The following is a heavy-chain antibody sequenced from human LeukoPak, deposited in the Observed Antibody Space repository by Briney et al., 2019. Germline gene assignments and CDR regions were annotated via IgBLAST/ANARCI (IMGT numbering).Heavy chain of an antibody. CDR2: ITRDGGST. J-gene: IGHJ4*02. V-gene: IGHV3-64*01. Sequence: GGSLRLSCAASGFTFSRYAMHWVRQAPGKGLEYVSAITRDGGSTFYANSVNGRFTISRDNSKHTLYLQMGSLRTDDMAMYYCAKVVGYGSGWYYEYWGQGTLVTVSS. CDR1: GFTFSRYA. D-gene: IGHD6-19*01. CDR3: AKVVGYGSGWYYEY.